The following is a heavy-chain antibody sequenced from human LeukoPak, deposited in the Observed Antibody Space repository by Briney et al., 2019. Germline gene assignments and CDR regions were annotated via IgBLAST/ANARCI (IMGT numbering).Heavy chain of an antibody. CDR1: RLIFSSYT. V-gene: IGHV3-48*01. J-gene: IGHJ4*02. CDR3: VSDKDSGFDS. CDR2: IGTGTSTV. D-gene: IGHD3-10*01. Sequence: GESLRLSCAASRLIFSSYTMNWVRQAPGKGLEWVSHIGTGTSTVGYADSIKGRFTISRDNAKNSVDLQMSSLRVDDSAVNYCVSDKDSGFDSWGQGTLVTVSS.